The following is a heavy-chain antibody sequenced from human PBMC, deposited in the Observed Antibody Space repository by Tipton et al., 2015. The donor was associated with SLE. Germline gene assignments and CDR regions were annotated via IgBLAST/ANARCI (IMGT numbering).Heavy chain of an antibody. CDR2: INHSGST. CDR1: GGSFNAYY. J-gene: IGHJ4*02. V-gene: IGHV4-34*01. Sequence: LRLSCAVYGGSFNAYYWSWIRQPPGKGLEWIGEINHSGSTNYNPPLKSRVTISVDTSKSQFSLKLSSVTAADTAVYYRARDLGVQGVVYWGQGTLVTVSS. CDR3: ARDLGVQGVVY. D-gene: IGHD3-10*01.